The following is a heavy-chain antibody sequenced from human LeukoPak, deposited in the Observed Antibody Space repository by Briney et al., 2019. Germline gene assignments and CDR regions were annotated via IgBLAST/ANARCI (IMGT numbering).Heavy chain of an antibody. J-gene: IGHJ4*02. CDR1: GFTFSTCG. V-gene: IGHV3-23*01. Sequence: PGGSLRLSCTASGFTFSTCGMNWVRQAPGKGLEWVSSISGNDDGTYYADSVKGRFTISRDNSKNTLYLQMNSLRAEDTAIYCCAKRGPIYSASPGNYFDYWGQGTLVTVSS. D-gene: IGHD3-10*01. CDR3: AKRGPIYSASPGNYFDY. CDR2: ISGNDDGT.